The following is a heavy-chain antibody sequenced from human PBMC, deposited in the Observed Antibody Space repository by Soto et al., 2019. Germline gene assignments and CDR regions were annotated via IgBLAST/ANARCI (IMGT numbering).Heavy chain of an antibody. J-gene: IGHJ5*02. CDR3: ARAVVVYQQPVRGRDRFDP. Sequence: VQLVESGGGPVQPGGSLTLSCAVSGFTLRSYWMHWVRQAPGKGLEWVARIDSDGRSTNYADSVKGLFTIYRDNAKNTVFLHMNSLRAEDRAVYYCARAVVVYQQPVRGRDRFDPWGQGTLVTVSS. CDR1: GFTLRSYW. D-gene: IGHD3-22*01. CDR2: IDSDGRST. V-gene: IGHV3-74*01.